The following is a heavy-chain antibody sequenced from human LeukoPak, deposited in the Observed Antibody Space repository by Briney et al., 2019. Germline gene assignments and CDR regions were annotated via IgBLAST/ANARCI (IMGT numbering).Heavy chain of an antibody. V-gene: IGHV3-11*01. Sequence: PGGSLRLSCAASGFTFSDYYMSWIRQAPGKGLEWVSYISSSGSTIYYADSVKGRFTISRDNAKNSLYLQMNSLRAEDTAVYYCARGDYDILTGYYNGGGLYYYYYGMDVWGQGTTVTVSS. J-gene: IGHJ6*02. CDR3: ARGDYDILTGYYNGGGLYYYYYGMDV. CDR1: GFTFSDYY. D-gene: IGHD3-9*01. CDR2: ISSSGSTI.